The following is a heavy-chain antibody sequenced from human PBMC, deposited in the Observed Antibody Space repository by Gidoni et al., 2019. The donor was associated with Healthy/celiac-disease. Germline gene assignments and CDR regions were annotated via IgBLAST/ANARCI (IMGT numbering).Heavy chain of an antibody. Sequence: QVQLQESGPGLVKPSETLSLTCTVSGGSISSYYWSWIRQPPGKGMEWIGYISYSGSTNYNPSLKSRVTISVDTSKNQFSLKLSSVTAADTAVYYCARYGGKRYYFDYWGQGTLVTVSS. CDR2: ISYSGST. CDR1: GGSISSYY. V-gene: IGHV4-59*01. D-gene: IGHD2-15*01. J-gene: IGHJ4*02. CDR3: ARYGGKRYYFDY.